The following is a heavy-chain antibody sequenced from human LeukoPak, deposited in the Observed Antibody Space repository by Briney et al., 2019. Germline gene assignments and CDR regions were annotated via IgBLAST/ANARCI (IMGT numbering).Heavy chain of an antibody. J-gene: IGHJ4*02. V-gene: IGHV3-7*01. Sequence: GGSLRLSCAAYGFTFSSNWMSWVRQAPGKGLEWVANIKQDGSEKYYVDSVKGRFTISRDNATNSLFLQMNSLRADDTAVYYCGGIDYWGQGTLVTVS. CDR3: GGIDY. CDR2: IKQDGSEK. CDR1: GFTFSSNW.